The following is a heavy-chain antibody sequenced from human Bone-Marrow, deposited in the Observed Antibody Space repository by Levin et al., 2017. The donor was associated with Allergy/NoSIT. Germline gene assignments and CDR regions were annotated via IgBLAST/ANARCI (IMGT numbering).Heavy chain of an antibody. CDR2: IYPSDSDT. V-gene: IGHV5-51*01. J-gene: IGHJ3*02. CDR1: GYSFTNYW. D-gene: IGHD3-22*01. Sequence: KVSCQGSGYSFTNYWIGWVRQMPGKGLEWMGIIYPSDSDTRYSPSFQGQVTISADKSINTAYLQWSSLKASDTAIYYCARDIRSGYYDSSADDAFDIWGQGTLVTVSS. CDR3: ARDIRSGYYDSSADDAFDI.